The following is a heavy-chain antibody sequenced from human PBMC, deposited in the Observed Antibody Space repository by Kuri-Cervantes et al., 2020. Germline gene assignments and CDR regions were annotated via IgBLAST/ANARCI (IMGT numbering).Heavy chain of an antibody. V-gene: IGHV3-48*01. CDR3: ARDGGREGGAIDY. Sequence: GESLKISCAASGLTFSFSTFSMNWVRQAPGKGLEWVSYISGSGSTINYADSVRGRFTISRDNAKNSMYLQMNSLRAEDTAVYYCARDGGREGGAIDYWGQGTLVTVSS. J-gene: IGHJ4*02. CDR1: GLTFSFSTFS. CDR2: ISGSGSTI. D-gene: IGHD2-15*01.